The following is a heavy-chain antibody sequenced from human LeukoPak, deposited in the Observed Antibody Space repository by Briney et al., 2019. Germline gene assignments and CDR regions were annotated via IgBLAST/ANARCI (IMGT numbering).Heavy chain of an antibody. CDR1: GGTFTSYT. CDR3: ASGQYYYDSSGYSDY. V-gene: IGHV1-69*02. Sequence: SVKVSCKASGGTFTSYTISWVRQAPGQGLEWMGRVIPILGIANYAQKLQGRVTITADKSTSTDYMELSSLRSGVTAVYCCASGQYYYDSSGYSDYWGQGNLVSVSS. CDR2: VIPILGIA. D-gene: IGHD3-22*01. J-gene: IGHJ4*02.